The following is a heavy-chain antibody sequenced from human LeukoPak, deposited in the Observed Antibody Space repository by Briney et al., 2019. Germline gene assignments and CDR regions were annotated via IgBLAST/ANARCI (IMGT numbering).Heavy chain of an antibody. CDR2: ISYDGSNK. CDR1: GFTFSSYA. CDR3: ASGGIAVAGTWIAY. D-gene: IGHD6-19*01. V-gene: IGHV3-30-3*01. Sequence: GGSLRLSCAASGFTFSSYATHWVRQAPGKGLEWVAVISYDGSNKYYADSVKGRFTISRDNSKNTLYLQMNSLGDEDTAVYYCASGGIAVAGTWIAYWGPGTLVTVSS. J-gene: IGHJ4*02.